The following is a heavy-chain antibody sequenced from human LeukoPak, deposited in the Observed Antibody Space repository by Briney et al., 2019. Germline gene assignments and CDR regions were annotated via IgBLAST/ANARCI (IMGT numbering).Heavy chain of an antibody. Sequence: APVKVSCKASGYTFTGYYMHWVRQAPGQGLEWMGWINPNTGGTNYAQKFQGRVTMTRDTSISTAYMELSRLRSDDTAVYYCARVGYYYGAGSHFKALDSWGQGTLVIVSS. CDR2: INPNTGGT. CDR1: GYTFTGYY. V-gene: IGHV1-2*02. D-gene: IGHD3-10*01. J-gene: IGHJ4*02. CDR3: ARVGYYYGAGSHFKALDS.